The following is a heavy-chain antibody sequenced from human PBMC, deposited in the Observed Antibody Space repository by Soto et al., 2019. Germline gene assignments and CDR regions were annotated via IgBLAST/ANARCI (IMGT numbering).Heavy chain of an antibody. CDR2: ISGSGGDT. CDR3: AKHDFWTLYNSGLDS. J-gene: IGHJ4*02. D-gene: IGHD3-3*01. Sequence: EVHLLESGGGLVQPGGSLRLSCSASGFTFTSYAMSWVRQAPGKGLEWVSGISGSGGDTKSADSVKGRFTISSDNFKNMLYLQMNSLRAEDTAVYYCAKHDFWTLYNSGLDSWGQGTRVTVSS. CDR1: GFTFTSYA. V-gene: IGHV3-23*01.